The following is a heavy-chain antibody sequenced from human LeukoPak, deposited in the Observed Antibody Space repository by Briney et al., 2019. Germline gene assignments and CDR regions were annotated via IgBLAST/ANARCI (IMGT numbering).Heavy chain of an antibody. V-gene: IGHV3-23*01. CDR3: ARAKIAAAGTGAFDV. CDR2: FSATDGSA. Sequence: QPGGSLRLGCAASGFTFSSYAMTWVRQAPGKGLEWVSAFSATDGSAQYAESVEGRFTISRDNSKNTLFLQMNSLGAEDTAVYYCARAKIAAAGTGAFDVWGQGTLVTVSS. CDR1: GFTFSSYA. J-gene: IGHJ3*01. D-gene: IGHD6-13*01.